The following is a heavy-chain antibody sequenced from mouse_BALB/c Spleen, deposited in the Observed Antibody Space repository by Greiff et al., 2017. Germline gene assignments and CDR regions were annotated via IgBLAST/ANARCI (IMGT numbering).Heavy chain of an antibody. CDR1: GYSFTGYN. CDR3: ARWGLRGYIVY. Sequence: VQLQQSGPELGKPGASVKISCKASGYSFTGYNMYWVKQSHRKSLEWIGYIDPYIGGTSYNQKSKGKATLTVDKTSSTAYMHLNSLTSEDSAIYYCARWGLRGYIVYWGQGTTLTVSS. J-gene: IGHJ2*01. D-gene: IGHD2-13*01. V-gene: IGHV1S135*01. CDR2: IDPYIGGT.